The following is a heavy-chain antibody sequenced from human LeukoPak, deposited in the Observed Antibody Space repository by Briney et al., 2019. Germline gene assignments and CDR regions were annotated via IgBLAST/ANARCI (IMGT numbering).Heavy chain of an antibody. CDR2: IIPILGIA. D-gene: IGHD6-13*01. CDR1: GGTLSSYA. Sequence: SVKVSCKASGGTLSSYAISWVRQAPGQGLEWMGRIIPILGIANYAQKFQGRVTITADKSTSTAYMELSSLRSEDMAVYYCARVPGIAAAGTRLDYWGQGTLVTVSS. J-gene: IGHJ4*02. V-gene: IGHV1-69*04. CDR3: ARVPGIAAAGTRLDY.